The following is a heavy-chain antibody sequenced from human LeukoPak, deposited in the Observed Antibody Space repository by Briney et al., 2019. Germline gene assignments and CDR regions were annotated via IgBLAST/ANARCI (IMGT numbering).Heavy chain of an antibody. CDR2: IYSGGST. J-gene: IGHJ6*04. Sequence: GGSLRLSCAASGFTVSSNYMSWVRQAPGKGLEWVSVIYSGGSTYYADSVKGRFTISRDNSKNTLYLQMNSLRDEDTAVYYCARDGRIVANDRGYYYYYGMDVWGKGTTVSVSS. V-gene: IGHV3-53*01. D-gene: IGHD5-12*01. CDR1: GFTVSSNY. CDR3: ARDGRIVANDRGYYYYYGMDV.